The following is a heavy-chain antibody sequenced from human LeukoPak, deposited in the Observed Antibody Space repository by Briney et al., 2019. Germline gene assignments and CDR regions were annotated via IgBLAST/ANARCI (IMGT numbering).Heavy chain of an antibody. J-gene: IGHJ3*02. CDR2: IIPIFGTA. D-gene: IGHD1-26*01. CDR3: ARGCIVGAACAFDI. Sequence: SVEVSCKASGGTFSSYAISWVRQAPGQGLEWMGGIIPIFGTANYAQKFQGRVTITADESTSTAYMELSSLRSEDTAVYYCARGCIVGAACAFDIWGQGTMVTVSS. V-gene: IGHV1-69*01. CDR1: GGTFSSYA.